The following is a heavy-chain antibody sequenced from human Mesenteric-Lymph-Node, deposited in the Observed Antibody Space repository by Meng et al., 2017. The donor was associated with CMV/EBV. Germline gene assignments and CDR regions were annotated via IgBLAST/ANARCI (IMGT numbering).Heavy chain of an antibody. CDR3: VKDQGSRSPWGMDV. Sequence: GGSLRLSCAASGFTFSRFEMNWVRQAPGKGLEWIAYIDSGTTTYYADSVRGRFTISRDNSKNTLYLEMNSLRADDTAVYYCVKDQGSRSPWGMDVWGQGTTVTVSS. D-gene: IGHD6-6*01. V-gene: IGHV3-48*03. J-gene: IGHJ6*02. CDR1: GFTFSRFE. CDR2: IDSGTTT.